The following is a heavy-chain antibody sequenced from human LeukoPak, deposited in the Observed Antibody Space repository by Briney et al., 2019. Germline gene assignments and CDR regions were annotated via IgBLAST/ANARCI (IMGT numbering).Heavy chain of an antibody. CDR3: ARDYYYGMDV. Sequence: SETLSLTCAVYGGSFSGYYWSWIRQPPGKGLEWIGEINHSGSTNYNPSLKSRVTISVDTSKNQFSLKLSPVTAADTAVYYCARDYYYGMDVWGKGTTVTVSS. CDR2: INHSGST. V-gene: IGHV4-34*01. J-gene: IGHJ6*04. CDR1: GGSFSGYY.